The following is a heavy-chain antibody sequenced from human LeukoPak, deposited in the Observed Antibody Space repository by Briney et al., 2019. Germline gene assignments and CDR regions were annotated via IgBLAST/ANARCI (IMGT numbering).Heavy chain of an antibody. CDR3: ARGLRYFDWSLSY. CDR2: INHSGST. CDR1: GGSFSGYY. V-gene: IGHV4-34*01. J-gene: IGHJ4*02. Sequence: LETLSLTRAVYGGSFSGYYWSWIRQPPGKGLEWIGEINHSGSTNYNPSLKSRVTISVDTSKNQFSLKLSSVTAADTAVYYCARGLRYFDWSLSYWGQGTLVTVSS. D-gene: IGHD3-9*01.